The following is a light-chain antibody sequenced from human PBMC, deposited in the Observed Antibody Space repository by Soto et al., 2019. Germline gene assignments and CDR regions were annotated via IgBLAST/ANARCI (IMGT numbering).Light chain of an antibody. CDR1: DSIAKNF. J-gene: IGKJ5*01. CDR3: KQYKEWPTFT. V-gene: IGKV3-20*01. Sequence: IGLTQSPGTLVLSPGERATPPXKISDSIAKNFLAWYQHKPXXSTRLXXXSAXNRATGIPDRFSGSASGREFTLSISSLQSEDFAVSYCKQYKEWPTFTVGQGTRLEI. CDR2: SAX.